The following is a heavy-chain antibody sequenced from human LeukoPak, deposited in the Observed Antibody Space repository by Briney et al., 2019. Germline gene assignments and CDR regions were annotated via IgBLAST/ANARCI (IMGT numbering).Heavy chain of an antibody. V-gene: IGHV3-48*03. J-gene: IGHJ3*01. D-gene: IGHD3-9*01. CDR1: GFTFSSHE. CDR3: ARQTLGATGYSAFHF. Sequence: GGSLRLSCAASGFTFSSHEMNWVRQAPGKGLEWVSYISDSGSPIYYADSVKGRFTVSRDNAKNSLYLQMNSLRAEDTALYYCARQTLGATGYSAFHFWGQGTLVTVSS. CDR2: ISDSGSPI.